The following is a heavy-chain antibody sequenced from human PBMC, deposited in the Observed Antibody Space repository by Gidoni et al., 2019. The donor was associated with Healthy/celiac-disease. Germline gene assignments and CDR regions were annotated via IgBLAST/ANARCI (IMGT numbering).Heavy chain of an antibody. V-gene: IGHV4-34*01. CDR3: ARGGSGYYVLRRYYFDY. D-gene: IGHD3-3*01. CDR1: GGSFRGYY. J-gene: IGHJ4*02. CDR2: INHSGST. Sequence: QVQLQQWGAGLFKPSETLSLPCAVYGGSFRGYYWSWIRQPPGKGLEWIGEINHSGSTNYNPSLKSRVTISVDTSKNQFSLKLSSVTAADTAVYYCARGGSGYYVLRRYYFDYWGQGTLVTVSS.